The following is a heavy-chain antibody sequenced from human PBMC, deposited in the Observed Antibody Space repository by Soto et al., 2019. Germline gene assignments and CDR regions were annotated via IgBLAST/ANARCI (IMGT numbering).Heavy chain of an antibody. Sequence: QVQLQESGPGLVKPSQTLSLTCTVSGGSISSGDYYWSWIRQPPGKGLEWIGYIYYSGSTYYNPSLKSRVTISVDTSENQFSLKLNSVTAADTAVYYCARGRRVVTAIPDYYGMDVWGQGTTVTVSS. CDR3: ARGRRVVTAIPDYYGMDV. V-gene: IGHV4-30-4*01. J-gene: IGHJ6*02. CDR2: IYYSGST. CDR1: GGSISSGDYY. D-gene: IGHD2-21*02.